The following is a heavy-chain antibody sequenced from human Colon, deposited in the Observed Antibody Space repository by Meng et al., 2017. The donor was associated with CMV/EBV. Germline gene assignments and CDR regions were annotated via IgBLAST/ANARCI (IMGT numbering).Heavy chain of an antibody. D-gene: IGHD6-25*01. CDR3: ARGGFQLPPDS. V-gene: IGHV3-21*01. CDR2: ITGSGSYR. CDR1: GFTFSSYG. J-gene: IGHJ5*01. Sequence: GESLKISCAGYGFTFSSYGMNWVRQAPGKGLEWVSSITGSGSYRYYTDSVKGRFTVSRDNTNNSLFLQMENLRVEDTALYYCARGGFQLPPDSWGQGALVTVSS.